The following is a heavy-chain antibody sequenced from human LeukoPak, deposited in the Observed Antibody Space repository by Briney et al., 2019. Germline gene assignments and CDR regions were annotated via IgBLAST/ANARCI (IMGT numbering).Heavy chain of an antibody. D-gene: IGHD2-15*01. V-gene: IGHV3-48*01. CDR1: GFTFSSYS. J-gene: IGHJ3*02. Sequence: GGSLRLSCAASGFTFSSYSMNWVRQAPGKGLEWVSYISSSSSTIYYADSEKGRFTISRDNAKNSLYLQMNSLRAEDTAVYYCAREYCSGGSCYPGDAFDIWGQGTMVTVSS. CDR2: ISSSSSTI. CDR3: AREYCSGGSCYPGDAFDI.